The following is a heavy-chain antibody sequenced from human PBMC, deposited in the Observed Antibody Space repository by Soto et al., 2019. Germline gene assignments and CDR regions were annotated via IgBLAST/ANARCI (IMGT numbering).Heavy chain of an antibody. V-gene: IGHV3-11*06. CDR1: GFTFSDYY. D-gene: IGHD6-13*01. CDR2: ISSSSSYT. CDR3: ARGIAAAGPFPFDY. Sequence: GGSLRLSCAASGFTFSDYYMSWIRQAPGKGLEWVSYISSSSSYTNYADSVKGRFTISRDNAKNSLYLQMNSLRAEDTAVYYCARGIAAAGPFPFDYWGQGTLVTVSS. J-gene: IGHJ4*02.